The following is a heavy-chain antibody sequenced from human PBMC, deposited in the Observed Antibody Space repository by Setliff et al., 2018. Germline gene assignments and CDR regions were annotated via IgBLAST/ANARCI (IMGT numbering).Heavy chain of an antibody. CDR2: IYYSGST. Sequence: SETLSLTCTVSGGSISSYYWSWIRQPPGKGLEWIGYIYYSGSTNYNPSLKSRVTISVDTSKNQFSLKLSSVTAADTAVYYCARDRGGDWIYYFDYWGQGTLVTVS. J-gene: IGHJ4*02. D-gene: IGHD2-21*02. CDR3: ARDRGGDWIYYFDY. CDR1: GGSISSYY. V-gene: IGHV4-59*01.